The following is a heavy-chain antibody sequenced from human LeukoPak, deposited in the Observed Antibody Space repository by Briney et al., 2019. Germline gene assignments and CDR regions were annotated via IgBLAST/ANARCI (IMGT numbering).Heavy chain of an antibody. CDR3: ARDRLPSDQDDFDY. Sequence: PGGSLRLSCAASGFTFSSYWMHWVRQAPGKGLVWVSRIISDGSITTYADSVKGRFTISRDNSKNTLYLQMNSLRPEDTAVYHCARDRLPSDQDDFDYWGQGTLVTVSS. J-gene: IGHJ4*02. CDR2: IISDGSIT. V-gene: IGHV3-74*01. CDR1: GFTFSSYW. D-gene: IGHD3-3*01.